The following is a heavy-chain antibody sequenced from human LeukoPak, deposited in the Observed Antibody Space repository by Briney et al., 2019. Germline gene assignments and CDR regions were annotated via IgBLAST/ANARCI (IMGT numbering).Heavy chain of an antibody. D-gene: IGHD3-22*01. J-gene: IGHJ5*02. CDR2: IYDSGST. V-gene: IGHV4-59*12. Sequence: PSETLSLTCTVSGVSISSYYWSWTRQPPGKGLEWIGYIYDSGSTNYNPSLKSRVTISVDTSKNQFSLKLSSVTAADTAVYYCARTRDSYDRSGYSNWFDPWGQGTLVTVSS. CDR1: GVSISSYY. CDR3: ARTRDSYDRSGYSNWFDP.